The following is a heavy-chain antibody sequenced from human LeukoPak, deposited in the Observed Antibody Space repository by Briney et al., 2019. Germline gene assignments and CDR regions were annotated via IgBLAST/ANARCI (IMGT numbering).Heavy chain of an antibody. V-gene: IGHV4-39*01. CDR3: ARHVRQWLASYNLFHP. J-gene: IGHJ5*02. CDR1: GGSISSSSYY. D-gene: IGHD6-19*01. CDR2: IYYSGST. Sequence: PSETLSLTCTVSGGSISSSSYYWGWIRQPPGKGLEWIGSIYYSGSTYYNPSLKSRVTISVDTSKNQFSLKLSSVTAADTAGYYCARHVRQWLASYNLFHPWGQGTLVTGPS.